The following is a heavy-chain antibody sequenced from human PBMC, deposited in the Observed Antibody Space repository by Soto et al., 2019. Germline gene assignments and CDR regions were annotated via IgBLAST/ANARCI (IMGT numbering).Heavy chain of an antibody. CDR2: ISKSSSVI. V-gene: IGHV3-48*03. J-gene: IGHJ6*02. D-gene: IGHD3-3*01. CDR1: GSTFSSSE. CDR3: ASVNLRFSYGIDV. Sequence: EVQLVESGGGLVQPGGSLRLSCAASGSTFSSSEMHWVRQAPGKGLEWISYISKSSSVIYYADSVKGRFTISRDNTKNLPYLQMNSLRADDTAVYFCASVNLRFSYGIDVWGQGTTVTVSS.